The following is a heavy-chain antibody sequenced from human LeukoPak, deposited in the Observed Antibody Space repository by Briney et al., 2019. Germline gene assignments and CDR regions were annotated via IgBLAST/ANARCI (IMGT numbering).Heavy chain of an antibody. CDR3: ARSKLLPRAFDI. CDR1: GGSISSYY. CDR2: IYYSGST. Sequence: SQTLSLTCTVSGGSISSYYWSWIRQPPGKGLEWIGYIYYSGSTNYNPSLKSRVTISVDTSKNQFSLKLSSVTAADTAVYYCARSKLLPRAFDIWGQGTMVTVSS. D-gene: IGHD3-22*01. J-gene: IGHJ3*02. V-gene: IGHV4-59*08.